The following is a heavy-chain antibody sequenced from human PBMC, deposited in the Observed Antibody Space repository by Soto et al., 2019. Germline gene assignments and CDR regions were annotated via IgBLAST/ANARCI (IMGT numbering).Heavy chain of an antibody. J-gene: IGHJ4*02. CDR2: ITRTDST. CDR1: GFTFSNYS. D-gene: IGHD1-26*01. V-gene: IGHV3-23*01. Sequence: XGSLRLSCTASGFTFSNYSMSGVRQAPGKGLEWVSAITRTDSTYYADSVKGRFTISRDNSRNTLYLQMNSLGAEDAALYYCAKALVGEVGATDYWGQGTLVTVSS. CDR3: AKALVGEVGATDY.